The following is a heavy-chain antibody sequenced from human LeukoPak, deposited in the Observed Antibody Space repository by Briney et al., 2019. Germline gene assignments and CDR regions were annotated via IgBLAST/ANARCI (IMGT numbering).Heavy chain of an antibody. D-gene: IGHD6-13*01. Sequence: PSETLSLTCTVSGGSISSSSYYWGWIRQPPGKGLEWIGSIYYSGSTYYNPSLKSRVTISVDTSKNQFSLKLSSVTAADPAVYYCARHGGSLIAAAGPCDYWGQGTLVTVSS. J-gene: IGHJ4*02. CDR3: ARHGGSLIAAAGPCDY. CDR2: IYYSGST. V-gene: IGHV4-39*01. CDR1: GGSISSSSYY.